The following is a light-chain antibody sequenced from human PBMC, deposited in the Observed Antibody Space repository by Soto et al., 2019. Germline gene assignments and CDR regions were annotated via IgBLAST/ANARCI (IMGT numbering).Light chain of an antibody. CDR2: AAS. V-gene: IGKV1-27*01. Sequence: DIQMTQSPSSLSASVGDRVTITCRASLGISNYLAWYQQKPGKVPKLLIYAASTLQSGVPSRFSGSGSGTDFTLTISTLQPEDVATYYCPKYNSAPRTFGQGTKVEIK. CDR3: PKYNSAPRT. CDR1: LGISNY. J-gene: IGKJ1*01.